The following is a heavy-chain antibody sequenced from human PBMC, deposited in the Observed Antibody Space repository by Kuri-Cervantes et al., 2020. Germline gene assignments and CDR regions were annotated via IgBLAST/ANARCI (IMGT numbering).Heavy chain of an antibody. CDR1: GGSISSSNW. CDR2: IYHSGST. J-gene: IGHJ3*02. D-gene: IGHD6-13*01. V-gene: IGHV4-4*02. CDR3: ARDWVSIAAAGTWDAFDI. Sequence: SETLSLTCAVSGGSISSSNWWSWVRQPPGKGLEWIGSIYHSGSTYYNPSLKSRVTISVDTSKNQFSLKLSSVTAADTAVYYCARDWVSIAAAGTWDAFDIWGQGTMVTVSS.